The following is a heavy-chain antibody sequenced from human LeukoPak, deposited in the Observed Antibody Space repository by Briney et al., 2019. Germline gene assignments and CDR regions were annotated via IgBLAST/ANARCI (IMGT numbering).Heavy chain of an antibody. CDR3: ARVRGTYSSNWSSDY. D-gene: IGHD6-13*01. Sequence: PGGSLRLSCVASGFTFSGYGMHWVRQAPGKGLEWVAGMWSDGGFKFYADSVKGRFTISRDNSKDTLYLQMNSLRAEDTAVYYCARVRGTYSSNWSSDYWGQGTLVTASS. CDR1: GFTFSGYG. J-gene: IGHJ4*02. CDR2: MWSDGGFK. V-gene: IGHV3-33*01.